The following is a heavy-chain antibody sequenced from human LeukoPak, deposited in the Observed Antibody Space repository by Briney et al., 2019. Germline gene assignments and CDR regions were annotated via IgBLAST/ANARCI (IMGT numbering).Heavy chain of an antibody. D-gene: IGHD6-19*01. V-gene: IGHV3-9*01. CDR2: ISWNSGSI. CDR3: AKSSGWYVDAFDI. CDR1: GFTFDDYA. J-gene: IGHJ3*02. Sequence: PGRSLRLSCAASGFTFDDYAMHWVRQAPGKGLEWVSGISWNSGSIGYADSVKGRFTISRDNAKNSLYLQMNSLRAEDTAVYYCAKSSGWYVDAFDIWGQGTMVTVSS.